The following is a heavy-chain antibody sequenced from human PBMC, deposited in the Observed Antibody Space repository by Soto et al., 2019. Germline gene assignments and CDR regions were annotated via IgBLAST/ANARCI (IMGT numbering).Heavy chain of an antibody. CDR2: INHSGST. J-gene: IGHJ5*02. D-gene: IGHD3-9*01. CDR3: ARGRGGYDILTGYFRRQSPNWFDP. CDR1: GGSFSGYY. Sequence: QVQLQQWGAGLLKPSETLSLTCAVYGGSFSGYYWSWIRQPPGKGLEWIGEINHSGSTNYNPSLKSRVTISVDTSKNQFSLKLSSLTAADTAVYYCARGRGGYDILTGYFRRQSPNWFDPWGQGTLVTVSS. V-gene: IGHV4-34*01.